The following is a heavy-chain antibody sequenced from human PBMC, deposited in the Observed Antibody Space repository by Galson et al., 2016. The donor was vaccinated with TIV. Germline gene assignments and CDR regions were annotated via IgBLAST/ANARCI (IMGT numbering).Heavy chain of an antibody. CDR1: GYSFTNHW. CDR3: ARLDSAGFQH. V-gene: IGHV5-51*03. CDR2: IFPGDSDT. J-gene: IGHJ1*01. D-gene: IGHD2-15*01. Sequence: QSGAEVTKPGESLKISCKGSGYSFTNHWIAWVRQMPGKGLEWMGIIFPGDSDTRYSPSFQGQVTISVDKSSSIAYLQWGSLKASDTAMYYCARLDSAGFQHWGQGTLVTVAS.